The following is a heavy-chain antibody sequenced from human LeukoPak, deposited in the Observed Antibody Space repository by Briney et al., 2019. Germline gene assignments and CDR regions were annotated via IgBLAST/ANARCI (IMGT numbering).Heavy chain of an antibody. CDR2: IYHSGST. V-gene: IGHV4-4*02. CDR1: GGSISSSNW. J-gene: IGHJ2*01. D-gene: IGHD6-19*01. CDR3: ASGGPGIAVAWRVSWYFDL. Sequence: SETLSLTCAVSGGSISSSNWWSWVRQPPGKGLEWIGEIYHSGSTNYNPSLKSRVTISVDKSKNQFSLKLSSVTAADTAVYYCASGGPGIAVAWRVSWYFDLWGRGTLVTVSS.